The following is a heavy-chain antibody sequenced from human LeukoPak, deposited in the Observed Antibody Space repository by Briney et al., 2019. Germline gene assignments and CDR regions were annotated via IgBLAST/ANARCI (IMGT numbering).Heavy chain of an antibody. Sequence: SETLSLTCTVSGGSISDRSYYWAWIRQPPGKGLEWVGSGDYSDTTYYNPSLERRATISVDTSKNQTSLKLYSVTAADSAVYYGASEIRTYYYGSGSHPETNWFDTWGQGTLVTVSS. CDR1: GGSISDRSYY. V-gene: IGHV4-39*01. D-gene: IGHD3-10*01. J-gene: IGHJ5*02. CDR2: GDYSDTT. CDR3: ASEIRTYYYGSGSHPETNWFDT.